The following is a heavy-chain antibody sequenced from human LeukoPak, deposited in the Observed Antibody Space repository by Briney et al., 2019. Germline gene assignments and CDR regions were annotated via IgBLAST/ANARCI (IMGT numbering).Heavy chain of an antibody. Sequence: GASLQISCQGSGYSFTNYWIGWVRQLPGKSLEWMGIIYSGDSDTRYSPSFQGQATISADNSTSTAYLQWSSLTASDAAMYYCAKSGSLHTFDIWGQGTMVTVSS. J-gene: IGHJ3*02. D-gene: IGHD1-26*01. CDR2: IYSGDSDT. CDR3: AKSGSLHTFDI. CDR1: GYSFTNYW. V-gene: IGHV5-51*01.